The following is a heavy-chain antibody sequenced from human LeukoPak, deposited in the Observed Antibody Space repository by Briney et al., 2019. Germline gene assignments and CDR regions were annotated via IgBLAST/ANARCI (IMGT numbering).Heavy chain of an antibody. D-gene: IGHD3-3*01. CDR1: GGSISSGSYY. CDR2: IYTSGST. CDR3: AGTLRFLEWYRDDY. Sequence: SETLSLTCTVSGGSISSGSYYWSWIRQPAGKGLEWVGRIYTSGSTNYNPSLKSRVTMSVDTSKNQFSLKLSSVTAADTAVYYCAGTLRFLEWYRDDYWGQGTLVTVSS. J-gene: IGHJ4*02. V-gene: IGHV4-61*02.